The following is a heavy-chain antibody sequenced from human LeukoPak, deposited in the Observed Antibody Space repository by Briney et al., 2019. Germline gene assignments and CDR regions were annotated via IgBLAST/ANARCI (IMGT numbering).Heavy chain of an antibody. CDR3: ARTDYYDSSGYYLFDY. CDR2: INPNSGGT. D-gene: IGHD3-22*01. CDR1: GYTLTELS. Sequence: ASVKVSCKVSGYTLTELSMHWVRQAPGQGLEWMGWINPNSGGTNYAQKFQGWVTMTRDTSISTAYMELSRLRSDDTAVYYCARTDYYDSSGYYLFDYWGQGTLVTVSS. V-gene: IGHV1-2*04. J-gene: IGHJ4*02.